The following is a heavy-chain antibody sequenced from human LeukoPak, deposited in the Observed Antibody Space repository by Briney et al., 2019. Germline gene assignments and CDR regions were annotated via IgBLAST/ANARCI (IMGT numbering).Heavy chain of an antibody. V-gene: IGHV3-11*01. D-gene: IGHD4-17*01. CDR2: ISSSGSTI. CDR3: ATYGDGYYYYGMDV. J-gene: IGHJ6*02. Sequence: WLRQPPGKGLEWVSYISSSGSTIYYADSVKGRFTISRDNAKNSLYLQMNSLRAEDTAVYYCATYGDGYYYYGMDVWGQGTTVTVSS.